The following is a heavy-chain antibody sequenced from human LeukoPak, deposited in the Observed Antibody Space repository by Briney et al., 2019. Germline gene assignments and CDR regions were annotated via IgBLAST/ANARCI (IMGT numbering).Heavy chain of an antibody. CDR2: IYTSGST. J-gene: IGHJ3*02. CDR3: ARSAVRGVIAFDAFDI. V-gene: IGHV4-4*07. CDR1: GGSISSYY. Sequence: SETLSLTCTVSGGSISSYYWSWIRQPAGKGLEWIGRIYTSGSTNYNPSLKSRVTISVDTSKNQFSLKLSSVTAADTAVYYCARSAVRGVIAFDAFDIWGQGTMVTVSS. D-gene: IGHD3-10*01.